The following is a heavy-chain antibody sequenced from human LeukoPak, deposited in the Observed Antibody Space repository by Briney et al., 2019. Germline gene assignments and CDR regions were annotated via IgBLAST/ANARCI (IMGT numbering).Heavy chain of an antibody. D-gene: IGHD2-2*01. V-gene: IGHV3-21*01. J-gene: IGHJ3*02. CDR3: AREIRVVVPAAVDAFDI. Sequence: GGSLRLSCAASGFIFSSYSMNWVRQAPGKGLEWVSSISSSSSYIYYADSVKGRFTISRDNAKNSLYLQMNSLRAEDTAVYYCAREIRVVVPAAVDAFDIWGQGTMVTVSS. CDR1: GFIFSSYS. CDR2: ISSSSSYI.